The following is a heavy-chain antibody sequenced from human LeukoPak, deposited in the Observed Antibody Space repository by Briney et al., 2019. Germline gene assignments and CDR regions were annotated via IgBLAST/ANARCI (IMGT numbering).Heavy chain of an antibody. D-gene: IGHD5-24*01. Sequence: ASVKVSCKASGGTFSSYAISWVRQAPGQGLEWMGRIIPIFGTANYAQKFHGRVTITTDESTSTAYMELSSLRSEDTAVYYCARDSEQRWLQFLGAFDIWGQGTVVTVSS. J-gene: IGHJ3*02. CDR3: ARDSEQRWLQFLGAFDI. CDR2: IIPIFGTA. V-gene: IGHV1-69*05. CDR1: GGTFSSYA.